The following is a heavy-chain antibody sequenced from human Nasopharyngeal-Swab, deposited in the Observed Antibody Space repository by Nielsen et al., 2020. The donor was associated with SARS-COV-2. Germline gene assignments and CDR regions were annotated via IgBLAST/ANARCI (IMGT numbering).Heavy chain of an antibody. CDR1: GFTFSSYE. V-gene: IGHV3-48*03. J-gene: IGHJ3*02. CDR3: AREGVAVPVADAFDI. CDR2: ISSSGSTI. D-gene: IGHD2-15*01. Sequence: GGSLRLSCAASGFTFSSYEMNWVRQAPGKGLEWVSYISSSGSTIYYADSVKGRFTISRDNAKNSLYLQMNSLRAEDTAVYYCAREGVAVPVADAFDIWGQGTMVTVSS.